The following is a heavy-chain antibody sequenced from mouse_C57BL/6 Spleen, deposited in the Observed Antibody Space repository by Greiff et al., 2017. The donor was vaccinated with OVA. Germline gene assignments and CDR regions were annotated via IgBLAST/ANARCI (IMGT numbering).Heavy chain of an antibody. J-gene: IGHJ4*01. CDR3: ARGATLDYYAMDY. V-gene: IGHV14-3*01. Sequence: VHVKQSVAELVRPGASVKLSCTASGFNIKNTYMHWVKQRPEQGLEWIGRIDPANGNTKYAPKFQGKATITADTSSNTAYLQLSSLTSEDTAIYYCARGATLDYYAMDYWGQGTSVTVSS. CDR2: IDPANGNT. D-gene: IGHD3-1*01. CDR1: GFNIKNTY.